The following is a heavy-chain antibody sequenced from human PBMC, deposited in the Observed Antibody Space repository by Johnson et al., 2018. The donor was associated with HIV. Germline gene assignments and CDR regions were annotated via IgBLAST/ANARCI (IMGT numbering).Heavy chain of an antibody. D-gene: IGHD6-19*01. CDR3: ASTSSGWFYAFDI. J-gene: IGHJ3*02. CDR2: ISYDGSNK. CDR1: GFTVSSNY. V-gene: IGHV3-30-3*01. Sequence: QEQLVESGGGLIQPGGSLRLSCAASGFTVSSNYMSWVRQAPGKGLEWVAVISYDGSNKYYADSVKGRFTISRDNSKNTLYLQMNSLRAEDTAVYYCASTSSGWFYAFDIWGQGTMVTVSS.